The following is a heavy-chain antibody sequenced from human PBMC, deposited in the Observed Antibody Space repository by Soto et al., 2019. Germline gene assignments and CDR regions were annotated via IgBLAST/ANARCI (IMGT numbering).Heavy chain of an antibody. CDR2: IYYSGST. D-gene: IGHD3-10*01. CDR1: GGSISSYY. Sequence: LSLTCTVSGGSISSYYWSWTRQPPGKGLEWIGYIYYSGSTNYNPSLKSRVTISVDTSKNQFSLKLSSVTAADTAVYYCARAPRGNYGYPPYFDYWGQGTLVTVSS. J-gene: IGHJ4*02. V-gene: IGHV4-59*01. CDR3: ARAPRGNYGYPPYFDY.